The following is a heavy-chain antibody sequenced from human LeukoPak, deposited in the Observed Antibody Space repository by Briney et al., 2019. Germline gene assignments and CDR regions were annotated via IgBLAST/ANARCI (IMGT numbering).Heavy chain of an antibody. J-gene: IGHJ4*02. V-gene: IGHV1-69*04. CDR1: GGTFSSYA. D-gene: IGHD1-26*01. CDR3: AGGSGTKGDY. Sequence: ASVKVSCKASGGTFSSYAISWVRQAPGQGLEWMGRIIPILGIANYAQKFQGRVTITADKSTSTAYMELSSLRAEDTAVYYCAGGSGTKGDYWGQGTLVTVSS. CDR2: IIPILGIA.